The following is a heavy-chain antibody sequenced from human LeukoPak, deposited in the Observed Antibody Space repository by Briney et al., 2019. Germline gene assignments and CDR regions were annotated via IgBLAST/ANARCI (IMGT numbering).Heavy chain of an antibody. Sequence: PGGSLRLSCAASGFTVSTYAMSWVRRAPGKGLEWVSTVSASGDRTYYADSVKGRFIISRDNSKNTLYLQMNSLRAEDTAVYSCAKNGEVLSWFDPWGQGTLVTVS. J-gene: IGHJ5*02. CDR1: GFTVSTYA. CDR2: VSASGDRT. V-gene: IGHV3-23*01. CDR3: AKNGEVLSWFDP. D-gene: IGHD3-10*01.